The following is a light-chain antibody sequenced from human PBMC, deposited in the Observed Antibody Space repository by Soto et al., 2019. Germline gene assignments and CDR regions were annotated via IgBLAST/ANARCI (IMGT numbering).Light chain of an antibody. J-gene: IGKJ5*01. CDR3: QKYSRVIT. Sequence: DIQMTQSPSSLSASVGDRVTITCRASQGISNFLAWYQQKPGKVPKLLISAASTLQSGVPSRFSGSGSGTDFTLTITSLQPEDVATYYCQKYSRVITLDQGTRLEI. CDR2: AAS. V-gene: IGKV1-27*01. CDR1: QGISNF.